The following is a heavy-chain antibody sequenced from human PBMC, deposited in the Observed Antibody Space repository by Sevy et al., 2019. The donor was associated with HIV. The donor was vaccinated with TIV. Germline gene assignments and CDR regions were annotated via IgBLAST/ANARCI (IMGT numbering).Heavy chain of an antibody. J-gene: IGHJ4*02. CDR1: GESFSGYY. V-gene: IGHV4-34*01. CDR2: IIHSGST. CDR3: ARGLSEFYY. Sequence: SETLSLTCAVYGESFSGYYWSWIRQPPWKGLEWIGEIIHSGSTNYNPSLKSRVTISVDTSKNQFSLKLSSVTAADTAVYYCARGLSEFYYWGQGTLVTVSS.